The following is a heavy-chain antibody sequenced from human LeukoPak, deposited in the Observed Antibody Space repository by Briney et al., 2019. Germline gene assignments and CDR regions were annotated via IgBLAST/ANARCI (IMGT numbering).Heavy chain of an antibody. J-gene: IGHJ5*02. Sequence: TSETLSLTCTVSGGSISSGDYYWSWIRQPPGKGLEWIGYIYYSGSTYYNPSLRSRVTISVDTSKNQFSLKLSSVTAADTAVYYCARTPYNWNYHWFDPWGQGTLVTVSS. CDR3: ARTPYNWNYHWFDP. CDR2: IYYSGST. CDR1: GGSISSGDYY. D-gene: IGHD1-7*01. V-gene: IGHV4-30-4*01.